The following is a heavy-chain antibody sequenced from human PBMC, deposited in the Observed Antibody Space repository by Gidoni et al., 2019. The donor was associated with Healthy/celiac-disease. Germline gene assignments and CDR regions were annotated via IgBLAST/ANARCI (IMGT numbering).Heavy chain of an antibody. D-gene: IGHD2-2*01. Sequence: QVQLVQSGAEVKKPGASVKVSCKASGYTFTGYYMHWVRQAPGQGLEWMGWINPNSGGTNYAQKFQGWVTMTRDTSISTAYMELSRLRSDDTAVYYGARGGEIVVVPAAADYWGQGTLVTVSS. J-gene: IGHJ4*02. V-gene: IGHV1-2*04. CDR2: INPNSGGT. CDR3: ARGGEIVVVPAAADY. CDR1: GYTFTGYY.